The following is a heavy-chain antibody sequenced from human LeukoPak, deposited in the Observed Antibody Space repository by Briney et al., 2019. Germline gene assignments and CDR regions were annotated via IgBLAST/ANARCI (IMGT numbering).Heavy chain of an antibody. D-gene: IGHD3-10*01. CDR2: IYSGGST. V-gene: IGHV3-53*01. CDR3: ARVRTSGAFDI. J-gene: IGHJ3*02. CDR1: GFTVSSNY. Sequence: GGSLRLSCAASGFTVSSNYMSWVRQAPGKGLEWVSVIYSGGSTYYADFVKGRFTISRDNSKNTLYLQMNSLRAEDTAVYYCARVRTSGAFDIWGQGTMVTVSS.